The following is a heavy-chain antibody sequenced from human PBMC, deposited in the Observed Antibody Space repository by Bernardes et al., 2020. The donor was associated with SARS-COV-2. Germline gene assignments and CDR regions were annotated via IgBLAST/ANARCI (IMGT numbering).Heavy chain of an antibody. J-gene: IGHJ4*02. CDR1: GFTFSNVW. V-gene: IGHV3-15*01. D-gene: IGHD3-16*01. CDR2: VKRRVAGETT. Sequence: GGSLRLSCAGSGFTFSNVWMIWVRQGPGKGLEWVGRVKRRVAGETTDYGTPVKDRFTISRDDSKNPVYLEMNSLKSEDTAVYYCATGHPLHGGLFDHWGQGALVTVSS. CDR3: ATGHPLHGGLFDH.